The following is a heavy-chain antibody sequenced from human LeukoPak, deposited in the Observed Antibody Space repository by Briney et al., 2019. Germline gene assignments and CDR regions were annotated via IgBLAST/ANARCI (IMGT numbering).Heavy chain of an antibody. CDR3: ARDCSSTSCPP. CDR1: GGTFSSYA. J-gene: IGHJ5*02. V-gene: IGHV1-69*05. Sequence: SVKVSCKASGGTFSSYAISWVRQAPGQGLEWMGGIIPIFGTANYAQKFQGRVTMTTDTSTSTAYMELRSLRSDDTAVYYCARDCSSTSCPPWGQGTLVTVSS. D-gene: IGHD2-2*01. CDR2: IIPIFGTA.